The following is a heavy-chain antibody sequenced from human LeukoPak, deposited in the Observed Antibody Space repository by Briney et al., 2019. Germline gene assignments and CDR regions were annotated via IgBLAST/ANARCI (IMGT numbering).Heavy chain of an antibody. J-gene: IGHJ6*03. Sequence: SETLSLTYTVFGGSISSYYWSWIRQPPGKGLEWIGYIYYSGSTNYNPSLKSRVTISVDTSKNQFSLKLSSVTAADTAVYYCARDGVAARHFYYYMDVWGKGTTVTVSS. CDR3: ARDGVAARHFYYYMDV. V-gene: IGHV4-59*01. CDR1: GGSISSYY. D-gene: IGHD6-19*01. CDR2: IYYSGST.